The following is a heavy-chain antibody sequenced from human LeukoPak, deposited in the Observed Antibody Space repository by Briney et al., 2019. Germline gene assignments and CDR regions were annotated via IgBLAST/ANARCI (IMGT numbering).Heavy chain of an antibody. Sequence: ASVKVSCKASGYTFTSYGISWVRQAPGQGLEWMGWISGYNGNTNYAQKLQGRVTMTTDTSTSTAYMELRSLRSDDTAVYYCTRDRYCGGGSCYSNWYFDLWGRGTLVTVSS. CDR1: GYTFTSYG. CDR3: TRDRYCGGGSCYSNWYFDL. J-gene: IGHJ2*01. V-gene: IGHV1-18*01. D-gene: IGHD2-15*01. CDR2: ISGYNGNT.